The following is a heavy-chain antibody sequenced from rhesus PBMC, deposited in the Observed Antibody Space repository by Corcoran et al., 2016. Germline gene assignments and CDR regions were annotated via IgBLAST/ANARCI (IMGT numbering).Heavy chain of an antibody. CDR3: ASRGDYYSGSYRFDY. CDR1: GGSISSSY. V-gene: IGHV4-169*01. J-gene: IGHJ4*01. CDR2: IYCRGGST. Sequence: QLQLQESGPGLVKPSETLSVTCAVSGGSISSSYCSWIRQAPGKGLEWIGYIYCRGGSTNYNPTLKKRVTISIDTSKNQFSLKLSSVTAADTAVYYCASRGDYYSGSYRFDYWGQGVLVTVSS. D-gene: IGHD3-16*01.